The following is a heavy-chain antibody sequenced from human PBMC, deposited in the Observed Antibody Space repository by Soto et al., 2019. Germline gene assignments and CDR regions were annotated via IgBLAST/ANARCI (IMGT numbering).Heavy chain of an antibody. Sequence: SVKVSCKASGGTFSCYAISWVRQAPGQGLEWIRGIIPIFGTANYAQKFQGRVTITADESTSTAYMELSSLRSEDTGVYYCARNPDYNDSSGYYYGYYDYYGKDVWGQGTA. D-gene: IGHD3-22*01. CDR1: GGTFSCYA. CDR3: ARNPDYNDSSGYYYGYYDYYGKDV. V-gene: IGHV1-69*13. CDR2: IIPIFGTA. J-gene: IGHJ6*02.